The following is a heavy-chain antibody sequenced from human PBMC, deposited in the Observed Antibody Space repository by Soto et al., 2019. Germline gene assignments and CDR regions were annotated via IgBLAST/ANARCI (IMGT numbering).Heavy chain of an antibody. V-gene: IGHV4-39*01. J-gene: IGHJ3*02. Sequence: QLQLQESGPGLVKPSETLSLTCTVSGGSISSDSHFWAWIRQPPGKGLEWIGSIYYSGNTHYNPSPKSRVSISVDTSKNQFSLKLSSVTAADTAVYYCARRPGAFDIWGQGTMVSVSS. CDR1: GGSISSDSHF. CDR3: ARRPGAFDI. CDR2: IYYSGNT.